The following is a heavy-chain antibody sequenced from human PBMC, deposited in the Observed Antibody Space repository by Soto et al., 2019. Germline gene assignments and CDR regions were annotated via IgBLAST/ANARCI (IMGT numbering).Heavy chain of an antibody. V-gene: IGHV4-31*03. Sequence: SETLSLTCTVSGGSISSGGYYWSWIRQHPGKGLEWIGYIYYSGSTYYNPSLKGRVTISVDTSKNQFSLKLSSVTAADTAVYYCARDTIAAAGRFDYWGQGTLVTVSS. CDR1: GGSISSGGYY. D-gene: IGHD6-13*01. CDR2: IYYSGST. CDR3: ARDTIAAAGRFDY. J-gene: IGHJ4*02.